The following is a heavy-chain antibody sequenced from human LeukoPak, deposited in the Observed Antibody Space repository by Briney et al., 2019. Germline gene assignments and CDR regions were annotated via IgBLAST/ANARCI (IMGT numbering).Heavy chain of an antibody. CDR2: IIPILGIA. V-gene: IGHV1-69*04. D-gene: IGHD1-26*01. J-gene: IGHJ4*02. CDR3: ARLGVSGSNGSDY. CDR1: GGTFSSYA. Sequence: SVKVSCKASGGTFSSYAISWVRQAPGQGLEWMGRIIPILGIANYAQKFQGRVTITADKSTSTAYMELSSLRSEDTAVYYCARLGVSGSNGSDYWGQGTLVTVSS.